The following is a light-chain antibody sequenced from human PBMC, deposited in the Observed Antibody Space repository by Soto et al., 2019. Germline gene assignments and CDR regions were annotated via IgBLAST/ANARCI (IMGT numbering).Light chain of an antibody. CDR1: RXKXXSNY. CDR3: AAWDDSLSGSYV. V-gene: IGLV1-47*01. CDR2: SNT. J-gene: IGLJ1*01. Sequence: QSVLSQPPSAAGSPGQRVTISCSGSRXKXXSNYVYWYQQLQGKDPKLLTHSNTQRPSGVTDRFSGSKSGTSESMAISGLRYEDEADYYCAAWDDSLSGSYVFGTGSK.